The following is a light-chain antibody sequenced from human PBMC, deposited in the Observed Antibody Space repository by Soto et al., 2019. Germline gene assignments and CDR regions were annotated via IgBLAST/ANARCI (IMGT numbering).Light chain of an antibody. CDR2: EVF. CDR3: SSYRSGNTYV. CDR1: RSDVGGYEY. Sequence: QAVVTQPAYVSGSPGQSITISCTGTRSDVGGYEYVSWYQQHPGKAPKLIIYEVFDRPAAVSRRFSGSKSGNTASLTISGLQAEDEADYHCSSYRSGNTYVFGTGTQLTVL. J-gene: IGLJ1*01. V-gene: IGLV2-14*01.